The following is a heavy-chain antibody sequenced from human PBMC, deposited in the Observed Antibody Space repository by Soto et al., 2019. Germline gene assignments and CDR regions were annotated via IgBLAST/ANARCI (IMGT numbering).Heavy chain of an antibody. CDR2: IYYSGST. CDR3: ARDYSSGWYWFDP. J-gene: IGHJ5*02. CDR1: GGSISSYY. Sequence: SETLSLTCTVSGGSISSYYWSWIRQPPGKGLEWIGYIYYSGSTNYNPSLKSRVTISVDTSKNQFSLKLSSVTAADTAVYYCARDYSSGWYWFDPWGQGTLVTVSS. V-gene: IGHV4-59*01. D-gene: IGHD6-19*01.